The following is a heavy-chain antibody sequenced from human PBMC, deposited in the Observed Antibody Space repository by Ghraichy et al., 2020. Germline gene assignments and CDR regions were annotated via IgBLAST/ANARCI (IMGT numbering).Heavy chain of an antibody. CDR1: GGSISNYY. CDR3: ARDSFYDSSGYFEDYFDS. V-gene: IGHV4-59*01. Sequence: SETLSLTCTVSGGSISNYYWSWIRQPPGKGLEWIGYRHYSRSTNYNPSLKSRVTISVDTSKNEVSLKMTSVTAADTAVYYCARDSFYDSSGYFEDYFDSWGQGTLVTVSS. J-gene: IGHJ4*02. CDR2: RHYSRST. D-gene: IGHD3-22*01.